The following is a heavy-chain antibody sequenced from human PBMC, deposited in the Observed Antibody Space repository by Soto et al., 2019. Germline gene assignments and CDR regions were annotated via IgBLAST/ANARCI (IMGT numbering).Heavy chain of an antibody. CDR2: ISYDGSNK. CDR1: GFTFSSSG. J-gene: IGHJ6*02. V-gene: IGHV3-30*18. CDR3: AKDRQADFWRLPSPMDV. Sequence: GGSLRLSCAASGFTFSSSGIHWVRQAPGKGLEWVAVISYDGSNKFYIDSVKGRFTVSRDNSKNTLYLQMSSLRAEDTAVYYCAKDRQADFWRLPSPMDVWGQGTTVTVYS. D-gene: IGHD3-3*01.